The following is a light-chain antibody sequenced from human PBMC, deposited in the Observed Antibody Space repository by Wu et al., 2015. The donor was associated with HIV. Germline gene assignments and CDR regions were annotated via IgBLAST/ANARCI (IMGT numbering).Light chain of an antibody. CDR2: GAS. Sequence: EIVMTQSPATLSVSPGERATFSCRASQSVGSNLAWYQQRPGQAPRLLIYGASSRATGIPDRFSGSGSGTDFTLTINRLEPEDFAVYYCQQYGSLFGQGTKVEIK. V-gene: IGKV3-20*01. CDR3: QQYGSL. CDR1: QSVGSN. J-gene: IGKJ1*01.